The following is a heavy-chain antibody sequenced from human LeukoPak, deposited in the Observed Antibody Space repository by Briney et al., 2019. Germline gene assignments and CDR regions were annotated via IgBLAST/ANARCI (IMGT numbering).Heavy chain of an antibody. CDR3: ARDEHYGGNSGWFDP. D-gene: IGHD4-23*01. Sequence: GGSLRLSCAASGFTFSSYAMHWVRQAPGKGLEWVAVISYDGSNKYYADSVKGRFTISRDNSKNTLYLQVNSLRAEDTAVYYCARDEHYGGNSGWFDPWGQGTLVTVSS. V-gene: IGHV3-30*04. J-gene: IGHJ5*02. CDR1: GFTFSSYA. CDR2: ISYDGSNK.